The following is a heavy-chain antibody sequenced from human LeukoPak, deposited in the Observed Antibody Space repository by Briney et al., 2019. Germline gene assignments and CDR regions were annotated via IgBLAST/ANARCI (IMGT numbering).Heavy chain of an antibody. V-gene: IGHV3-30*18. D-gene: IGHD6-19*01. CDR3: AKDLYSSGWYNYFDP. CDR1: GFTLSTYG. J-gene: IGHJ5*02. CDR2: ISYDGNSK. Sequence: GGSLRLSCAASGFTLSTYGMHWVRQAPGKGLEWVAMISYDGNSKQYADLVKGRFTISRDNSKNTLYLQMNSLRTEDTAVYHCAKDLYSSGWYNYFDPWGQGALVTVSS.